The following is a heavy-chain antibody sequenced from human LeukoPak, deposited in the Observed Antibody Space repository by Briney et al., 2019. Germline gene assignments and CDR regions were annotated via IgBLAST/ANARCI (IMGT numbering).Heavy chain of an antibody. J-gene: IGHJ4*02. V-gene: IGHV2-70*01. CDR2: IDWDDDK. CDR3: ARTTMYSSSSHNFDY. D-gene: IGHD6-6*01. CDR1: GFSLSTSGMC. Sequence: SGPALVRPTQTLTLTCTFSGFSLSTSGMCVSWIRQPPGKALEWLALIDWDDDKYYSTSLKTRLTISKDTSKNQVVLTMTNMDPVDTATYYCARTTMYSSSSHNFDYWGQGTLVTVSS.